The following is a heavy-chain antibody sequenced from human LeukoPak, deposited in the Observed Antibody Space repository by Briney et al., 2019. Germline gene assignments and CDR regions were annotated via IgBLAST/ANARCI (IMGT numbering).Heavy chain of an antibody. CDR3: ARDAYYYPGSN. CDR2: INSRSTFF. D-gene: IGHD3-22*01. V-gene: IGHV3-21*01. CDR1: GFTFNSYS. J-gene: IGHJ4*02. Sequence: SGGSLRLSCAGSGFTFNSYSMNWVRQTPGKGLEWVSSINSRSTFFLYADSVKGRFTISRDNSKNTLYLQMNSLRAEDTAVYYCARDAYYYPGSNWGQGTLVTVSS.